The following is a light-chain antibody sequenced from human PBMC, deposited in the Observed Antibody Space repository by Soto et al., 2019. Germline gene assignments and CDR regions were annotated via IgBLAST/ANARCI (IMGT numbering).Light chain of an antibody. J-gene: IGLJ1*01. V-gene: IGLV2-14*01. CDR1: NSDVGGYNY. Sequence: QSALTRPASVSGSPGQSVTISYTGTNSDVGGYNYASWYQQHPGKAPKLMIYDVSNRPSGVSNRFSGSKSGNTASLTISGLQAEDEADYYCSSYTSSSLYVFGNGTKVTVL. CDR3: SSYTSSSLYV. CDR2: DVS.